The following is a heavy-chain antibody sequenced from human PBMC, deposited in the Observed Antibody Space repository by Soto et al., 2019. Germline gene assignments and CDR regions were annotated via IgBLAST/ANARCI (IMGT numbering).Heavy chain of an antibody. V-gene: IGHV1-58*01. D-gene: IGHD6-13*01. CDR1: GFTFTSSA. Sequence: SVKVSCKASGFTFTSSAVRWVRQARGQRLEWIGWIVVGSGNTNYAQKFQERVTITRDMSTSTAYMELSSLRSEDTAVYYCAAATAAGTLVAFDIWGQGTMVTVSS. J-gene: IGHJ3*02. CDR3: AAATAAGTLVAFDI. CDR2: IVVGSGNT.